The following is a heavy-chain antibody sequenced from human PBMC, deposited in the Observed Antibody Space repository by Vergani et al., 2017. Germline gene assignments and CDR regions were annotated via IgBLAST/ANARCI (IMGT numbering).Heavy chain of an antibody. CDR3: ARMGGYDEGDAFRIGYFDS. J-gene: IGHJ4*02. CDR2: IYSTGST. CDR1: GRSMSGYY. D-gene: IGHD3-22*01. V-gene: IGHV4-31*03. Sequence: QVRLQESGPGLVKPSETLSLTCSVSGRSMSGYYWSWIRQHPGKGLEWIGYIYSTGSTHHNPSLRRRINMSVDTSKNQFSLKLNSVTAADTAMYYCARMGGYDEGDAFRIGYFDSWGPGILVTVSS.